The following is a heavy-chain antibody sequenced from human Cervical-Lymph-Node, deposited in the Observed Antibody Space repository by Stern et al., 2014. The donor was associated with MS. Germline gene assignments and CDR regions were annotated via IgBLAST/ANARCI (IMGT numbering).Heavy chain of an antibody. V-gene: IGHV1-46*01. CDR1: GYTFTSYY. Sequence: VHLEESGAEVKKPGASVKVSCKASGYTFTSYYLHWVRQAPGQGPEWMGIINTSSGTTRFAQKFHGRITLTRDTSTSTVFMELSSLRSEGTALYYCAKSGTISGVITGPGIWFDPWGQGTLVTVSS. J-gene: IGHJ5*02. CDR2: INTSSGTT. D-gene: IGHD3-3*01. CDR3: AKSGTISGVITGPGIWFDP.